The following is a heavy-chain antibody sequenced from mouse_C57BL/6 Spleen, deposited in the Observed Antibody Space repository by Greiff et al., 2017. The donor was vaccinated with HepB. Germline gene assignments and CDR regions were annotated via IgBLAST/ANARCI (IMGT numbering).Heavy chain of an antibody. CDR1: GFNIKNTY. CDR2: IDPANGNT. D-gene: IGHD1-1*01. Sequence: EVKLQESVAELVRPGASVKLSCTASGFNIKNTYMHWVKQRPEQGLEWIGRIDPANGNTKYAPKFQGKATITADTSSNTAYLQLSSLTSEDTAIYYCAQSRDYYGSSYFDYWGQGTTLTVSS. J-gene: IGHJ2*01. CDR3: AQSRDYYGSSYFDY. V-gene: IGHV14-3*01.